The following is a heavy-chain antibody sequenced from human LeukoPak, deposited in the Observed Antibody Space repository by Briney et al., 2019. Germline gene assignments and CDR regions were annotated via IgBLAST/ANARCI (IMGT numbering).Heavy chain of an antibody. J-gene: IGHJ5*01. V-gene: IGHV1-2*02. CDR2: FNPNCGGS. Sequence: ASVTVSFKGSGYTFTDYYIQWVRQAPGQGREWMGCFNPNCGGSDYAQKFQGRVTMTGDTSISSGYMELSRLISDDTAVYYCAREKLRYFEKTGFDSWGQGTLVTVSS. CDR3: AREKLRYFEKTGFDS. D-gene: IGHD3-9*01. CDR1: GYTFTDYY.